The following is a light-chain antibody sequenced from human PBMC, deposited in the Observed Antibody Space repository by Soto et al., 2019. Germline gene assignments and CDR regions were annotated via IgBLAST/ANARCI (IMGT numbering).Light chain of an antibody. V-gene: IGLV1-44*01. Sequence: QSVLTQPPSASGTPGQRVTISCSGSSANIGSNTVNWYQQLPGTAPKLLIYSNNQRPSGVPDRFSGSKSGTSASLAISGLQSEDEADYYCAAWDDSLSYVFXTGTKLTVL. CDR1: SANIGSNT. J-gene: IGLJ1*01. CDR2: SNN. CDR3: AAWDDSLSYV.